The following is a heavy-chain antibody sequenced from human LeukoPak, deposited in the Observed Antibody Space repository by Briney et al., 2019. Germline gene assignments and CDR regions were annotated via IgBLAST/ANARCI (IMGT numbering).Heavy chain of an antibody. D-gene: IGHD5-18*01. Sequence: GGSLRLSCAASGFTFSSYAMHWVRQAPGKGLESVSAITSNGGSTYYANSVKGRFTISRDNSKNTLFLQMGSLRAEDMAVYYCARARGYNFGKQLDNWGQGTLVTVSS. CDR2: ITSNGGST. V-gene: IGHV3-64*01. J-gene: IGHJ4*02. CDR1: GFTFSSYA. CDR3: ARARGYNFGKQLDN.